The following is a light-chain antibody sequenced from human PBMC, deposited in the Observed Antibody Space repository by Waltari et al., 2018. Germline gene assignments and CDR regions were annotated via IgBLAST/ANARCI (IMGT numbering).Light chain of an antibody. CDR1: GSNIGANT. J-gene: IGLJ2*01. V-gene: IGLV1-44*01. CDR2: RND. Sequence: QSVLTQPPSASGTPGQRVTISCSGSGSNIGANTVNWYQQLPGTAPKLLMYRNDGRPSGVPDRFSGSKSGTPASLAISGLQSEDEADYCCTTWDASLNGVLFGAGTKLTVL. CDR3: TTWDASLNGVL.